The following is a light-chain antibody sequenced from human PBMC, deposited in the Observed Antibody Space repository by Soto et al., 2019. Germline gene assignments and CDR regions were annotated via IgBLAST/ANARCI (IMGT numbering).Light chain of an antibody. CDR3: MQGSHWPPWT. Sequence: DVVMTQSPLSLPVTLGQPASISCRSSQSLVSSNRHTYLTWFQQRPGQSPRRLIYEVSKRDSGVPDRFSGSGSGTDFTLKISRVEAEDVAIYYCMQGSHWPPWTFGQGTKVEIK. V-gene: IGKV2-30*01. J-gene: IGKJ1*01. CDR2: EVS. CDR1: QSLVSSNRHTY.